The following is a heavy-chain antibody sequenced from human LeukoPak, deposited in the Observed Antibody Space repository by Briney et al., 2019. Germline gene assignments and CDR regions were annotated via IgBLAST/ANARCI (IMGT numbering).Heavy chain of an antibody. Sequence: PGGSLRLSCAASGFTFSSYWMHWVRQAPGKGLVWVSRISDGGSTTTYADSVKGRFTISRDNAKNTLYLQMNGLRAEDTAVYYCSRSAYYDGSGNYYDYWGQGTPVTASS. CDR1: GFTFSSYW. V-gene: IGHV3-74*01. J-gene: IGHJ4*02. D-gene: IGHD3-22*01. CDR2: ISDGGSTT. CDR3: SRSAYYDGSGNYYDY.